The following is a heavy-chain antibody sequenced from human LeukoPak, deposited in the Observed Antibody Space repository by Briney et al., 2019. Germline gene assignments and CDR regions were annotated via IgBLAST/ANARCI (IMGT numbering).Heavy chain of an antibody. D-gene: IGHD6-13*01. V-gene: IGHV4-61*01. Sequence: SETLSLTCTVSGGSISSSSYYWSWIRQPPGKGLEWIGYIYYSGSTNYNPSLKSRVTISVDTSKNQFSLKLSSVTAADTAVYYCAREAGRVAAAAHFQHWGQGTLVTVSS. J-gene: IGHJ1*01. CDR1: GGSISSSSYY. CDR3: AREAGRVAAAAHFQH. CDR2: IYYSGST.